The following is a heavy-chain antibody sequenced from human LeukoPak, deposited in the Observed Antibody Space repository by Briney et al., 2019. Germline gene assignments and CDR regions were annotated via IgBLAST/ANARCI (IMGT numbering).Heavy chain of an antibody. J-gene: IGHJ4*02. D-gene: IGHD2-2*02. CDR3: AKDPNPREYQLLYGY. Sequence: GGSLRLSCAASGFTFSSYAMSWVRQAPGKGLEWASGISGSGGSTYYADSVKGRFTISRDNSKNTLYLQMDSLRAEDTAVYYCAKDPNPREYQLLYGYWGQGTLVTVSS. CDR2: ISGSGGST. CDR1: GFTFSSYA. V-gene: IGHV3-23*01.